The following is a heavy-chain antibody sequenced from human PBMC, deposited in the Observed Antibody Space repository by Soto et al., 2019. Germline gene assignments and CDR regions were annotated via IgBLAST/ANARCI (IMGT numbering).Heavy chain of an antibody. V-gene: IGHV5-51*01. CDR2: IYPGDSDT. J-gene: IGHJ6*02. Sequence: GESLKISCKGSGYSFTSYWIGWVRQMPGKGLEWMGIIYPGDSDTRYSPSFQGQVTISADKSISTAYLQWSSLKASDTAMYYCARQGGGGYSGYQTPYYYYGMDVWGQGTTVTVYS. CDR1: GYSFTSYW. CDR3: ARQGGGGYSGYQTPYYYYGMDV. D-gene: IGHD5-12*01.